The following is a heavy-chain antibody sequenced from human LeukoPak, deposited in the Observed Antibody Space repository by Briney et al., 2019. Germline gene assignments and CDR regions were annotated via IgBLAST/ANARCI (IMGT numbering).Heavy chain of an antibody. CDR2: IYYSKNT. V-gene: IGHV4-39*01. Sequence: ASETLSLTCTVSGGSISSSSAYWGWIRQPPGKGLEWIGSIYYSKNTYYNPSLKSRVTISADTSKNQFSLTLGSVSATDTAVYYCVSSRGFSYGHFDYWGQGTLVTVSS. D-gene: IGHD5-18*01. CDR3: VSSRGFSYGHFDY. CDR1: GGSISSSSAY. J-gene: IGHJ4*02.